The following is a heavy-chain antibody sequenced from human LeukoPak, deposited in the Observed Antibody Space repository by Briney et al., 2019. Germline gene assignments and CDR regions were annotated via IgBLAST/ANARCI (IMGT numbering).Heavy chain of an antibody. CDR2: ISSSGGNI. Sequence: GGSLRLSCVVSGFDLSDYCMSWIRQAPGKGLEWISYISSSGGNIYFADSVKGRFTMSRDNARGSLYLQMNSLRADDTAIYYCARRRDYFDYWGQGTLVTVSS. CDR1: GFDLSDYC. V-gene: IGHV3-11*01. J-gene: IGHJ4*02. CDR3: ARRRDYFDY.